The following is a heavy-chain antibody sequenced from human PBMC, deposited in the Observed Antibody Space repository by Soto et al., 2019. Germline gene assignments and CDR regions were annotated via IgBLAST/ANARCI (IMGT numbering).Heavy chain of an antibody. CDR1: GGSISSGGYS. CDR2: IYHSGT. V-gene: IGHV4-30-2*01. Sequence: QLQLQESGSGLVKPSQTLSLTCAVSGGSISSGGYSWGWIRQPPGKGLEWIGYIYHSGTYYNPSLKSRVTISVDRAKIQFSLKLSSVSAADTAVYYCARGGKTVTTLDYWGQGTLVTVSS. CDR3: ARGGKTVTTLDY. J-gene: IGHJ4*02. D-gene: IGHD4-17*01.